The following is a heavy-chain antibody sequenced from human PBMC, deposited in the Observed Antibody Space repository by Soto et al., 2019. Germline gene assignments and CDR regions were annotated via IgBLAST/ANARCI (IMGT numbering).Heavy chain of an antibody. CDR1: GFTFSDFY. J-gene: IGHJ6*02. CDR2: ISDSSGYT. D-gene: IGHD1-20*01. CDR3: ARDLTVTGSRGMDV. V-gene: IGHV3-11*06. Sequence: GVSLSLSCAASGFTFSDFYMTWIRQAPGKGLEWVSYISDSSGYTNYADSVKGRFTISRDNAKNSLYLQMNSLRAEDTAVYYCARDLTVTGSRGMDVWGQGTPVTVSS.